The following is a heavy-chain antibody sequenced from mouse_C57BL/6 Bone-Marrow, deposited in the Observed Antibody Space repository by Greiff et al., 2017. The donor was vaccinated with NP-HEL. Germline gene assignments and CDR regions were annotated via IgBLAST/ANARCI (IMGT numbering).Heavy chain of an antibody. CDR2: ISSGGIYT. Sequence: EVQLVESGGDLVKPGGSLKLSCAASGFTFSSYGMSWVRQTPDKRLEWVATISSGGIYTSYPDSVQGRFTLSRDNAKNTQYLQRSSLKSEDTAMYYCARHEGSGYVGYAMDDWGQGTSVTVSS. D-gene: IGHD3-2*02. CDR3: ARHEGSGYVGYAMDD. J-gene: IGHJ4*01. V-gene: IGHV5-6*01. CDR1: GFTFSSYG.